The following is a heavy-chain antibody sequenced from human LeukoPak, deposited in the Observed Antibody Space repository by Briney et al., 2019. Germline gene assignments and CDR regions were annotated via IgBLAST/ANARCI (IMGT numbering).Heavy chain of an antibody. CDR1: GFTFSSYA. J-gene: IGHJ4*02. D-gene: IGHD2-21*01. V-gene: IGHV3-30-3*01. CDR2: ISYDGSNK. Sequence: GGSLRLSCAASGFTFSSYAMHWVRQAPGKGLEWVAVISYDGSNKYYADSVKGRFTISRDNSKNTLYLQMNSLRAEDTAVYYCARVFVVNEYYFDYWGQGTLVTVSS. CDR3: ARVFVVNEYYFDY.